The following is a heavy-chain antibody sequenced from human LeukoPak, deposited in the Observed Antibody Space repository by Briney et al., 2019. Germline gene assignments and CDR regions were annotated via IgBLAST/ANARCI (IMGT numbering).Heavy chain of an antibody. D-gene: IGHD4-17*01. Sequence: SETLSLTCAVYGGSFSGYHWSWIRQPPGKGLEWIGEINHSGSTNYNPSLKSRVTISVDTSKNQFSLKLSSVTAADTAVYYCARTTVTQYYFDYWGQGTLVTVSS. CDR1: GGSFSGYH. CDR3: ARTTVTQYYFDY. V-gene: IGHV4-34*01. CDR2: INHSGST. J-gene: IGHJ4*02.